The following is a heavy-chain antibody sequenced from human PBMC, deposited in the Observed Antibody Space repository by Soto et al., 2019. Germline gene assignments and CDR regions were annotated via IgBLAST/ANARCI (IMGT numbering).Heavy chain of an antibody. J-gene: IGHJ4*02. CDR2: IYSGGST. CDR1: GFTVSSNY. D-gene: IGHD6-19*01. Sequence: GGSLRLSCAASGFTVSSNYMSWVRQAPGKGLEWVSVIYSGGSTYYADSVKGRFTISRHNSKNTLYLQMNSLRAEDTAVYYCHSYGFPPLLPIAVAGVEDDWGQGTLVTVSS. CDR3: HSYGFPPLLPIAVAGVEDD. V-gene: IGHV3-53*04.